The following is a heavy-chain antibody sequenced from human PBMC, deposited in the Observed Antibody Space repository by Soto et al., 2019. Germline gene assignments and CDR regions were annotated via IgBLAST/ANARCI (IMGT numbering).Heavy chain of an antibody. CDR3: ARHPPWHIAVAGRLGYFDY. Sequence: PGESLKISCEGSGYSFTSYWISWVRQMPGKGLEWMGRIDPSDSYTNYSPSFQGHVTISADKSISTAYLQWSSLKASDTAMYYCARHPPWHIAVAGRLGYFDYWGQGTLVTVSS. J-gene: IGHJ4*02. CDR2: IDPSDSYT. D-gene: IGHD6-19*01. V-gene: IGHV5-10-1*01. CDR1: GYSFTSYW.